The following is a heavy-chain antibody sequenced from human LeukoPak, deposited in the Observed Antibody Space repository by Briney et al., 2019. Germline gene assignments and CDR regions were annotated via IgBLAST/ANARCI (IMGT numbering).Heavy chain of an antibody. CDR2: IHTSGST. Sequence: SETLSLTCTVSSGSINNYHWSWLRQPAGKGLEWIGQIHTSGSTNYNPPLKSRVTMSIDTPENQFSLTIRSVTAADTAVYYCATRDNSSGWSFDYWGQGTLVTVSS. CDR1: SGSINNYH. V-gene: IGHV4-4*07. CDR3: ATRDNSSGWSFDY. J-gene: IGHJ4*02. D-gene: IGHD6-19*01.